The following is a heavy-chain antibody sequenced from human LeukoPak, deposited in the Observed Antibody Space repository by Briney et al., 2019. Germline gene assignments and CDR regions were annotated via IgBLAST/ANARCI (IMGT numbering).Heavy chain of an antibody. Sequence: SVKVSCKASGGTFSSYAISWVRPAPGQGLAWMGRIIPILGIANYAQKLQGRVTMTTDTSTSTAYMELRSLRSDDTAVYHCARNRGYGILDYWGQGTLVTVSS. D-gene: IGHD2-15*01. J-gene: IGHJ4*02. CDR1: GGTFSSYA. CDR2: IIPILGIA. CDR3: ARNRGYGILDY. V-gene: IGHV1-69*04.